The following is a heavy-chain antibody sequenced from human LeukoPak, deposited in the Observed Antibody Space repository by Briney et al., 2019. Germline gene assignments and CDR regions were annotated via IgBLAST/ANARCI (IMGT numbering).Heavy chain of an antibody. D-gene: IGHD2/OR15-2a*01. CDR3: AKSSSRQLSFDY. Sequence: PGGSLRLSCAASGLTFSDYSMTWVRQAPGKGLFWVSGISAGGGSTYYADSVKGRFSISRDNSRNTLYLQMNSLRAEDTAVYYCAKSSSRQLSFDYWGQGTLVTVSS. CDR2: ISAGGGST. J-gene: IGHJ4*02. CDR1: GLTFSDYS. V-gene: IGHV3-23*01.